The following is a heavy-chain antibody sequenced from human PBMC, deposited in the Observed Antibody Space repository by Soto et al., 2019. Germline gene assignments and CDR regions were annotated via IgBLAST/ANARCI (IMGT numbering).Heavy chain of an antibody. CDR3: ARWGTGTHPFWFDP. V-gene: IGHV1-69*01. Sequence: QVQLVQSGAEVKKTGSSVKVSCKASGGTFSSYAISWVRQAPGQGLEWMGGIIPIFGTANYAQKFQGRVTITADESTSTAYMELSSLRSEDTVVYYCARWGTGTHPFWFDPWGQGTLVTVSS. J-gene: IGHJ5*02. CDR1: GGTFSSYA. D-gene: IGHD1-1*01. CDR2: IIPIFGTA.